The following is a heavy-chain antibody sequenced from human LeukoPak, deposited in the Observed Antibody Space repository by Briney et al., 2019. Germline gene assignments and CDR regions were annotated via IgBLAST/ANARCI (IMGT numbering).Heavy chain of an antibody. D-gene: IGHD1-26*01. CDR2: IYHSGST. V-gene: IGHV4-38-2*02. CDR3: AREPLGELLHSYYYGMDV. CDR1: GYSISSGYY. J-gene: IGHJ6*02. Sequence: SETLSLTCTVSGYSISSGYYWGWIRQPPGKGLEWIGSIYHSGSTYYHPSLKSRVTISVDTSKNQFSLKLTSVTAADTAVYYCAREPLGELLHSYYYGMDVWGQGTTVTVSS.